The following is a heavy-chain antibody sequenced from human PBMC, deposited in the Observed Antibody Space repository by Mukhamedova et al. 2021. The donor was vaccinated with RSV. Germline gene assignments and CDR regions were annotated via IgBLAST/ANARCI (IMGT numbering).Heavy chain of an antibody. CDR3: ARDCSSTTCYRGGFDP. Sequence: VRQAPGKGLEWVANINQDGSEKYYVDSVKGRFTISRDNAKNPLYLQMNSLRAEDTAVYYCARDCSSTTCYRGGFDPWGQGTLVTVS. D-gene: IGHD2-2*01. J-gene: IGHJ5*02. V-gene: IGHV3-7*04. CDR2: INQDGSEK.